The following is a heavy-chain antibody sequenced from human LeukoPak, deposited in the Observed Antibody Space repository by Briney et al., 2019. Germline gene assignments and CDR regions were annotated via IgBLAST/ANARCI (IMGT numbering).Heavy chain of an antibody. D-gene: IGHD6-6*01. Sequence: SETLSLTCTVSGDSISSTGYYWGWIRQPPGKGLEWIASISYSGSTYYNPSLKRRVTMSVDTSKNQFSLKLSSVTAADTAVYYCARHVWGTSSLLYYFDYWGQGTLVTVSS. CDR3: ARHVWGTSSLLYYFDY. CDR2: ISYSGST. V-gene: IGHV4-39*01. CDR1: GDSISSTGYY. J-gene: IGHJ4*02.